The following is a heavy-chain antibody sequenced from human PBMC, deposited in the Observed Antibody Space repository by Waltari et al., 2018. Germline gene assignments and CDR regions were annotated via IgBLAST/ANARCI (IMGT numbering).Heavy chain of an antibody. CDR3: ARGGRRAIVVVPAAMRYNWFDP. V-gene: IGHV4-34*01. Sequence: QVQLQQWGAGLLEPSETLSLTCAVYGGSFSGYYWSWIRQPPGKGLEWIWEINHSGSTNYNPSRKSLVTISVDTSKNQFSLKLSSVTAADTAVYYCARGGRRAIVVVPAAMRYNWFDPWGQGTLVTVSS. J-gene: IGHJ5*02. CDR1: GGSFSGYY. CDR2: INHSGST. D-gene: IGHD2-2*01.